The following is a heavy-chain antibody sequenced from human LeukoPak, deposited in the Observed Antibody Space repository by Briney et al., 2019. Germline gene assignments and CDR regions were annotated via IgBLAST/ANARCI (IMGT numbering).Heavy chain of an antibody. D-gene: IGHD3-22*01. CDR3: AKDDHDSIGVDY. CDR1: GFTFTSYW. V-gene: IGHV3-7*01. J-gene: IGHJ4*02. CDR2: IKQDGSEK. Sequence: GSLRLSCAASGFTFTSYWMSWVRQAPGKGLEWVANIKQDGSEKYYVDSVKGRFTIFRDNAKNTLYLQMNSLRAEDTAVYYCAKDDHDSIGVDYWGQGTLVTVSS.